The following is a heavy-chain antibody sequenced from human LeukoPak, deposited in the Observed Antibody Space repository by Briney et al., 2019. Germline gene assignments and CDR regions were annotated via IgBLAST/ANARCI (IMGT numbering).Heavy chain of an antibody. CDR1: GGTFSSYA. J-gene: IGHJ6*02. V-gene: IGHV1-69*04. D-gene: IGHD2-21*02. CDR2: IIPILGIA. CDR3: ARSHCGGDCYSASYYGMDV. Sequence: SVKXSCKASGGTFSSYAISWVRQAPGQGLEWMGRIIPILGIANYAQKFQGRVTITADKSTSTAYMELSSLRSEDTAVYYCARSHCGGDCYSASYYGMDVWGQGTTVTVSS.